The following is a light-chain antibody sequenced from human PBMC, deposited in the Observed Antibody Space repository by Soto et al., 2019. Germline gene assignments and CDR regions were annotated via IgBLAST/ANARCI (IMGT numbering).Light chain of an antibody. J-gene: IGKJ1*01. CDR3: QQYVHWPPGT. CDR2: DTS. Sequence: IVVTQSPATLSVSPGERVTLSCRARQSVSSSLAWYQQRPGQAPRLLIYDTSTRAPGIAARFSGSGSGTEFTLTIGSLQSEDVAVYYCQQYVHWPPGTFGQGTKVDIK. V-gene: IGKV3-15*01. CDR1: QSVSSS.